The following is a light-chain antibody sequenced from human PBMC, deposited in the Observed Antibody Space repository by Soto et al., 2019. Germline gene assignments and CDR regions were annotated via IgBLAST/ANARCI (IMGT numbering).Light chain of an antibody. Sequence: AIRMTQSPSSFSASTGDRVTITCRASQGISSYLAWYQQKPGKAPILLIYAAATLQRGAPSRFSASGSGTDFTLTISRLQSEDFATYYCRQYLSYPYTFGQGTKLEI. J-gene: IGKJ2*01. V-gene: IGKV1-8*01. CDR2: AAA. CDR3: RQYLSYPYT. CDR1: QGISSY.